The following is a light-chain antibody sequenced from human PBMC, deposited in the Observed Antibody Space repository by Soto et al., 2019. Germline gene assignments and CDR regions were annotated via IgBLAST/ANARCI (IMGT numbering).Light chain of an antibody. CDR2: GAS. V-gene: IGKV3-20*01. CDR1: QSVSNNY. CDR3: QQYGSSPTWT. J-gene: IGKJ1*01. Sequence: ESVLTQSPGTLSLSPVERATLSCRSSQSVSNNYLAWYQQKSGQAPRLLIYGASTRATGIPDRFSGSGSGTDFTLTISRLEPEDSAVYYCQQYGSSPTWTFGQGTKVDNK.